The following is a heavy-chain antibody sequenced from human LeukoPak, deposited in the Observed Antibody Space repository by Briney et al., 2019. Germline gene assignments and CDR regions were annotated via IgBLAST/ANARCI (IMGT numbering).Heavy chain of an antibody. D-gene: IGHD2-2*03. CDR2: ISSSSSYI. CDR1: GFTFSSYS. CDR3: ARGSGRGYCSSTSCSNWFDP. J-gene: IGHJ5*02. Sequence: GGSLRLSCAASGFTFSSYSMNWVRQAPGKGLEWVSSISSSSSYIYYADSVKGRFTISRDNAKNSLYLQMNSLRAEDTAVYYCARGSGRGYCSSTSCSNWFDPWGQGALVTVSS. V-gene: IGHV3-21*01.